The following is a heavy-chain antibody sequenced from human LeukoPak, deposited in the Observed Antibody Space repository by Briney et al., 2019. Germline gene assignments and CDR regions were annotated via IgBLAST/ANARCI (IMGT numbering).Heavy chain of an antibody. J-gene: IGHJ3*02. Sequence: ASVKVSCKASGYTFTSYYMHWVRQAPGQGLEWMGIINPSGGSTSYAQKFQGRVTMTRDMSTSTVYMELSSLRSEDAAVYYCARGIAAAGSGNAFDIWGQGTMVTVSS. CDR3: ARGIAAAGSGNAFDI. V-gene: IGHV1-46*01. CDR2: INPSGGST. CDR1: GYTFTSYY. D-gene: IGHD6-13*01.